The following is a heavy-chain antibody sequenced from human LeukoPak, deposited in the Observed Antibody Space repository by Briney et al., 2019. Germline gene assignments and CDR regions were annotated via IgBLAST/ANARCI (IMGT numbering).Heavy chain of an antibody. Sequence: SETLSLTCTVSGDSISSYYRSWIRQPPGKGLEWIGYIYHSGSTKYNPSLKSRVTISADTSKDQFSLKLASVTAADTAVYYCATGYSSTWYYFDYWGQGTLVTVSS. CDR1: GDSISSYY. CDR2: IYHSGST. V-gene: IGHV4-59*01. D-gene: IGHD6-13*01. CDR3: ATGYSSTWYYFDY. J-gene: IGHJ4*02.